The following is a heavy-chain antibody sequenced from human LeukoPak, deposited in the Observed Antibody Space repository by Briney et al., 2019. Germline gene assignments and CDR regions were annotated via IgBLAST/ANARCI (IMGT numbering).Heavy chain of an antibody. CDR3: ARGRDGYRRLDY. Sequence: SETLSLICTVSGGSISSYYWSWIRQPPGKGLEWIGYIYYSGSTNYNPSLKSRVTISVDTSKNQFSLKLSSVTAADTAVYYCARGRDGYRRLDYWGQGTLVTVSS. D-gene: IGHD5-24*01. CDR1: GGSISSYY. V-gene: IGHV4-59*01. J-gene: IGHJ4*02. CDR2: IYYSGST.